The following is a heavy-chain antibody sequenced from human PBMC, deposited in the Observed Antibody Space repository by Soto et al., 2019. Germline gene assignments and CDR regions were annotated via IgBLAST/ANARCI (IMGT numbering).Heavy chain of an antibody. J-gene: IGHJ3*02. V-gene: IGHV4-4*07. Sequence: PSETLSLTCTVSGGSISSYYWSWIRQPAGKGLEWIGRIYTSGSTNYNPSLKSRVTMSVDTSKNQFSLKLSSVTAADTAVYYCARVGPHIVGAAFDIWGQGTMVTVSS. CDR3: ARVGPHIVGAAFDI. D-gene: IGHD1-26*01. CDR1: GGSISSYY. CDR2: IYTSGST.